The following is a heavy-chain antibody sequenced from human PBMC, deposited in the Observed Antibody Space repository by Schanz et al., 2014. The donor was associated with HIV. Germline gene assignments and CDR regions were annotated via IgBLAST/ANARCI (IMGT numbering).Heavy chain of an antibody. D-gene: IGHD3-16*01. V-gene: IGHV3-33*08. CDR3: ARVANWDYYGMDV. Sequence: VQLVESGGGLVQPGRSLRLSCAASGFTFDEYAMHWVRQVPGKGLEWVAVIWYDGSKKYYADSVKGRFTISRDNSKNMLYLQMNSLRAEDTAVYYCARVANWDYYGMDVWGRGTTVIVSS. CDR1: GFTFDEYA. J-gene: IGHJ6*02. CDR2: IWYDGSKK.